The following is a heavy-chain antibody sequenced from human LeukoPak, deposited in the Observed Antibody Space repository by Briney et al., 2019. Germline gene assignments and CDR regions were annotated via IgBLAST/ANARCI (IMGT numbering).Heavy chain of an antibody. CDR3: ARSHSRSYLALDH. Sequence: PSETLSVTCVVPGGSISSSKWWTWVRQPPGKGLEWIGEIYHSGSTNYNPSLKSRVTISVDKSKNQFSLKLSSVTAADTAVYYCARSHSRSYLALDHWGQGTLVTVSS. CDR1: GGSISSSKW. CDR2: IYHSGST. V-gene: IGHV4-4*02. J-gene: IGHJ4*02. D-gene: IGHD1-26*01.